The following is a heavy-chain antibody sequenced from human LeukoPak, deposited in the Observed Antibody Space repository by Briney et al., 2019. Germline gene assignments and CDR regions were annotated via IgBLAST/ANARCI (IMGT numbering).Heavy chain of an antibody. D-gene: IGHD3/OR15-3a*01. V-gene: IGHV4-39*01. Sequence: SETLSLTCTVSGGSISSSSYYWGWIRQPPGKGLEWIGNIYYSGNTYYNSSLKSQVSISIDTSKNQFSLKLTSVTAADTAVYYCARQTGSGLFILPGGQGTLVTVSS. CDR2: IYYSGNT. CDR3: ARQTGSGLFILP. J-gene: IGHJ4*02. CDR1: GGSISSSSYY.